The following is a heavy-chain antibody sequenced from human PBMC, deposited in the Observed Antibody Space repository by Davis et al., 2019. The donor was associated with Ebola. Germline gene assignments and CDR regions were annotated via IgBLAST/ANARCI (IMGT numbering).Heavy chain of an antibody. J-gene: IGHJ3*02. Sequence: GESLKISCAASGFTFSSYWMSWVRQAPGKGLEWVANIKQDGSEKYYVDSVKGRFTISRDNAKNSLYLQMNSLRAEDTAVYYCAREGDYGGAFDIWGQGTMVTVSS. CDR1: GFTFSSYW. V-gene: IGHV3-7*01. CDR3: AREGDYGGAFDI. CDR2: IKQDGSEK. D-gene: IGHD4-23*01.